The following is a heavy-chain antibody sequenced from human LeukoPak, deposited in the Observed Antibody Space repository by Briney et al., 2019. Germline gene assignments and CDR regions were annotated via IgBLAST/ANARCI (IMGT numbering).Heavy chain of an antibody. J-gene: IGHJ4*02. CDR1: GYTFTGYY. V-gene: IGHV1-2*02. CDR2: INPNSGGT. Sequence: ASVKVSCKASGYTFTGYYMHWLRQAPGQGLEWMGWINPNSGGTNYAQKFQGRVTMTRDTSISTAYMELSRLRSDDTAVYYCAIRRELVVGVVFDYWGQGTLVTVSS. D-gene: IGHD6-6*01. CDR3: AIRRELVVGVVFDY.